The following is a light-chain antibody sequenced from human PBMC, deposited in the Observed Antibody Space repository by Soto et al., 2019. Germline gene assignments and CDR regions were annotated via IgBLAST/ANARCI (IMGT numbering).Light chain of an antibody. V-gene: IGKV3-20*01. CDR3: QQYGSSTLT. CDR2: GAS. CDR1: QSVTSN. Sequence: EILITQSPATLSVSPGERATLSCRASQSVTSNLAWYPQKRGQAPRLLIYGASRRETGIPDRFSGSGSGTEFALTISRLEPEDSAVYYCQQYGSSTLTFGGGTKVDI. J-gene: IGKJ4*01.